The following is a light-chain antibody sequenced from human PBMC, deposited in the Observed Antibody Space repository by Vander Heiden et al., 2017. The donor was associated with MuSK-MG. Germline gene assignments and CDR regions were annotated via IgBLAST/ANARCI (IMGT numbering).Light chain of an antibody. Sequence: EIVLTQSPGTLSLSPGERATLSCRASQSVSSSYLAWYQQKPGQAPRLLIYGASSRATGIPDWFSGSGSGTDFTLTISRLEPEDVAVYYCQQYGSSLLTFGGGTKVEIK. CDR1: QSVSSSY. CDR2: GAS. CDR3: QQYGSSLLT. V-gene: IGKV3-20*01. J-gene: IGKJ4*01.